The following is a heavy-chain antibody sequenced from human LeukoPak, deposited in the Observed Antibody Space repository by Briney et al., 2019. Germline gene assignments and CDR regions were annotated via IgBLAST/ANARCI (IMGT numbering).Heavy chain of an antibody. V-gene: IGHV1-2*06. D-gene: IGHD3-10*01. CDR3: ARGIYGLWRGRGWSLYYFDY. CDR1: GYTFTGYY. Sequence: GASVKVSCKASGYTFTGYYMHWVRQAPGQGLEWMGRINPNSGGTNYAQKFQGRVTMTRDTSISTAYMELSRLRYTAVYYCARGIYGLWRGRGWSLYYFDYWGQGTLVTVSS. CDR2: INPNSGGT. J-gene: IGHJ4*02.